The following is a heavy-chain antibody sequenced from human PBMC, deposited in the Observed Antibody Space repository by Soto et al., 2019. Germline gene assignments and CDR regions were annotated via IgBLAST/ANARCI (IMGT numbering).Heavy chain of an antibody. CDR2: NDWDDDK. D-gene: IGHD3-22*01. Sequence: SGPTLVNPTHARTLTCTFSGFSLSTSGMCVSWIRQPPGKALEWLALNDWDDDKYYSTSLKTRLTISKDTSKNQVVLTMTNMDPVDTATYYCARVTYYYDSSGYYDYWGQGTLVTVSS. J-gene: IGHJ4*02. CDR1: GFSLSTSGMC. V-gene: IGHV2-70*01. CDR3: ARVTYYYDSSGYYDY.